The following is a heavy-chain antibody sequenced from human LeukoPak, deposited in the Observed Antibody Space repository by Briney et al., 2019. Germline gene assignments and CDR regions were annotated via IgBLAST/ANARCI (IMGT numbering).Heavy chain of an antibody. Sequence: GGSLRLSCAASEFTFSDYYMSWIRQAPGKGLELVSYISGTGNTIYYTDSVKGRFTISRDNAKNSLFLQMNSLRAEDTAVYYCANQHMDYFDYWGQGTLVTVSS. CDR3: ANQHMDYFDY. D-gene: IGHD2-21*01. V-gene: IGHV3-11*01. J-gene: IGHJ4*02. CDR1: EFTFSDYY. CDR2: ISGTGNTI.